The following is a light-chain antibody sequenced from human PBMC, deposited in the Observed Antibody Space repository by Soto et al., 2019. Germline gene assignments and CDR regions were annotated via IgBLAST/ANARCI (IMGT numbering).Light chain of an antibody. CDR1: SSDVGSYNY. CDR2: EVT. CDR3: TSYTTSVTWV. J-gene: IGLJ3*02. Sequence: QSALTLLASVSGSPGQASTITCAGTSSDVGSYNYVSWYQQYPGKAPKLLISEVTYRPSGVSNRFSGSKSGNTASLTISGLQAEDEADYYCTSYTTSVTWVFGGGTKLTVL. V-gene: IGLV2-14*01.